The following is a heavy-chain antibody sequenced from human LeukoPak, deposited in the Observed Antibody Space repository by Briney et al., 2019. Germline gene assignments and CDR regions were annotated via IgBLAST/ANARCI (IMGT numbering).Heavy chain of an antibody. CDR1: GGSFSGYY. V-gene: IGHV4-34*01. Sequence: SETLSLTCAVYGGSFSGYYWSWIRQPPGKGLEWIAEINHSGSTNYNPSLKSRVTISVDTSKNQFSLKLSSVTAADTAVYYCARDFLGRTSYDFWSGYSIGESVSYYGMDAWGQGTTVTVSS. D-gene: IGHD3-3*01. CDR3: ARDFLGRTSYDFWSGYSIGESVSYYGMDA. J-gene: IGHJ6*02. CDR2: INHSGST.